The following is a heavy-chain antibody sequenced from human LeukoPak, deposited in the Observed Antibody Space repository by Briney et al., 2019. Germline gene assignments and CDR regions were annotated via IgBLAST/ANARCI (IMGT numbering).Heavy chain of an antibody. Sequence: PSETLSLTCAVYGGSFSGYYWSWIRQPPGKGLEWIGEINHSGSTNYNSSLKSRVTISVDTSKNQFSLKLSSVTAADTAVYYCARAGRRGGVWNYVRGIDHNWFDPWGQGTLVTVSS. J-gene: IGHJ5*02. CDR3: ARAGRRGGVWNYVRGIDHNWFDP. CDR1: GGSFSGYY. D-gene: IGHD3-10*02. CDR2: INHSGST. V-gene: IGHV4-34*01.